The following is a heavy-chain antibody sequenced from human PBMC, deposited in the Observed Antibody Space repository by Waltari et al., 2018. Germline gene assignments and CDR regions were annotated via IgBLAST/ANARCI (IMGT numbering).Heavy chain of an antibody. D-gene: IGHD4-17*01. J-gene: IGHJ6*03. Sequence: EVQLVESGGGLVKPGGSLRLSCPASGFTFSSYSMNWVRQPPGTGLEWVSSISSSSSYIYYADSVKGRFTISRDNAKNSLYLQMNSLRAEDTAVYYCARGPTTVVTQAPSDYYMDVWGKGTTVTISS. V-gene: IGHV3-21*01. CDR2: ISSSSSYI. CDR3: ARGPTTVVTQAPSDYYMDV. CDR1: GFTFSSYS.